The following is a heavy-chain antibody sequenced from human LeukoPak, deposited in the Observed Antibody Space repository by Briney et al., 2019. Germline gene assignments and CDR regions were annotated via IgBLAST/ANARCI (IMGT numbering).Heavy chain of an antibody. CDR3: ARDSGYFDL. D-gene: IGHD6-25*01. V-gene: IGHV4-4*07. CDR1: GGSINSYY. Sequence: SETLSLTCGVSGGSINSYYWSWIRQPPGKGLEWIGRFYTSGSTNYNPSLQSRVTMSVDTSNNHFSLKLSSVTAAVTAVYYCARDSGYFDLWGRGTLVTVSS. J-gene: IGHJ2*01. CDR2: FYTSGST.